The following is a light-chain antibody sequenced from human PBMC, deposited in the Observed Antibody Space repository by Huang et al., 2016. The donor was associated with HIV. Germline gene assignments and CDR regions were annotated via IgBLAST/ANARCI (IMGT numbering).Light chain of an antibody. CDR1: QSISRN. J-gene: IGKJ2*01. CDR3: QQSYSTPPDT. Sequence: DIQMTQSPSSLSASVGDRVTITCRASQSISRNLNWYQQQTGEAPKLLIYAASILQSGVPSRFSGSGSGTDVTLTISSLQPEDFATYYCQQSYSTPPDTFGQGTKLEIK. V-gene: IGKV1-39*01. CDR2: AAS.